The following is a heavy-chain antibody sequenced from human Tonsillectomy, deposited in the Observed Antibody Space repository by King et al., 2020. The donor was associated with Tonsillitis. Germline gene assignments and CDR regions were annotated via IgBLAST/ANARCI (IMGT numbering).Heavy chain of an antibody. CDR3: ARNLRKADY. CDR1: GFIFSTYA. Sequence: VQLVESGGDLVQPGGSLRLSCAASGFIFSTYAMSWVRQAPGKGLEWVSGVSTSGAVTYYADSVKGRFTISRDNSKNTLYLQMKSLRAEDTAVYYCARNLRKADYWGQGTLVTVSS. CDR2: VSTSGAVT. V-gene: IGHV3-23*04. D-gene: IGHD1-14*01. J-gene: IGHJ4*02.